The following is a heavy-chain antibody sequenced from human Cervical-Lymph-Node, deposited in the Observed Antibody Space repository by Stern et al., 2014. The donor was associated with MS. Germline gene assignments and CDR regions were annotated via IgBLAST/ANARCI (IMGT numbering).Heavy chain of an antibody. CDR1: GYTFTSYA. V-gene: IGHV7-4-1*02. CDR2: INTNTGNP. Sequence: VQLVQSGSELKKPGASVKVSCKTSGYTFTSYAMNWVRQAPGQGLEWMGWINTNTGNPTYAQGFTGRVVFSLDTSLSPAYLPLSILKAEDTAVYYCARETGGQVYSSGWYTFDYWGQGTLVTVSS. D-gene: IGHD6-19*01. J-gene: IGHJ4*02. CDR3: ARETGGQVYSSGWYTFDY.